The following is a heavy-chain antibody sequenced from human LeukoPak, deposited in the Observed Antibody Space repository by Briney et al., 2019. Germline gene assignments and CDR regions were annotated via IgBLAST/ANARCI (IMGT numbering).Heavy chain of an antibody. J-gene: IGHJ4*02. CDR3: ARDVGAGGTPLYLDH. CDR1: GYTFTSYG. Sequence: ASVKVSCKASGYTFTSYGISWVRQAPGQGLEWMGWISAYNGNTNIAQKFQGRLTMTTDTSTSTAYMDLRSLTSDDTAVYYCARDVGAGGTPLYLDHWGQGTLVTVSS. CDR2: ISAYNGNT. D-gene: IGHD2-8*02. V-gene: IGHV1-18*01.